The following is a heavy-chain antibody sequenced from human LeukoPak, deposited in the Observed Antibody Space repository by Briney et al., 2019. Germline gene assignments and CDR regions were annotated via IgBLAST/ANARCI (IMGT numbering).Heavy chain of an antibody. CDR3: AKDGVTMVRGVWGGYFDY. J-gene: IGHJ4*02. V-gene: IGHV3-23*01. Sequence: GGSLRLSCAASGFTFSSYGMSWVRQAPGKGLEWVSAISGSGGSTYFADSVKGRFTISRDNSKNTLYLQMNSLRAEDTAVYYCAKDGVTMVRGVWGGYFDYWGQGTLVTVSS. D-gene: IGHD3-10*01. CDR2: ISGSGGST. CDR1: GFTFSSYG.